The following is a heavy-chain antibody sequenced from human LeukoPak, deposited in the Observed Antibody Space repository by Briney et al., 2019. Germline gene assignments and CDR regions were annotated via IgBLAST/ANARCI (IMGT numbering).Heavy chain of an antibody. CDR2: ISSSGSTI. J-gene: IGHJ5*02. V-gene: IGHV3-11*04. Sequence: GGSLRLSCAASGFTFSDYYMSWIRQAPGKGLEWVSYISSSGSTIYYADSVKGRFTISRDNAKNSLYLQMNSLRAEDTAVYYCARDLVCSSTSCYLRWVGWFDPWGQGTLVTVSS. CDR3: ARDLVCSSTSCYLRWVGWFDP. CDR1: GFTFSDYY. D-gene: IGHD2-2*01.